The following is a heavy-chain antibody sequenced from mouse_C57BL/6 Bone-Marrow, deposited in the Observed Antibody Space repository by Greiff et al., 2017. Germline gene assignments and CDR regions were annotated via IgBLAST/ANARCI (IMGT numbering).Heavy chain of an antibody. CDR2: IYPGGGYT. J-gene: IGHJ4*01. Sequence: VQLVESGAELVRPGTSVKMSCKASGYTFTNYWIGWAKQRPGHGLEWIGDIYPGGGYTNYNEKFKGKATLTADKSSSTAYMQFSSLTSEDSAIYYCARSGLRVMDYWGQGTSVTVSS. CDR3: ARSGLRVMDY. D-gene: IGHD3-1*01. CDR1: GYTFTNYW. V-gene: IGHV1-63*01.